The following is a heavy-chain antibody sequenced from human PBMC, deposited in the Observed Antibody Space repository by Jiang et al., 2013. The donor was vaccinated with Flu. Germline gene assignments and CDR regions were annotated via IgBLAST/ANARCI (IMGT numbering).Heavy chain of an antibody. D-gene: IGHD2-21*02. CDR2: IWYDGSNK. V-gene: IGHV3-33*01. J-gene: IGHJ4*02. Sequence: FSSYGMHWVRQAPGKGLEWVAVIWYDGSNKYYADVPXKGRFTISRDNSKNTLYLQMNSLRAEDTAVYYCAREGHCGGDCYSHYFDYWGQGTLVTVSS. CDR3: AREGHCGGDCYSHYFDY. CDR1: FSSYG.